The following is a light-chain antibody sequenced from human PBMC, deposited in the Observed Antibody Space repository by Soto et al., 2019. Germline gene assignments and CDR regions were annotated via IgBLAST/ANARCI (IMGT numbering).Light chain of an antibody. J-gene: IGLJ1*01. CDR2: RNN. Sequence: QSVLTQPPSAAGTPGQRVTISCSGSSSNIGSNYVYWYQQLPETAPKLLIYRNNQRPSGVPDRFSGSKSGTSASLAISGLRSEDEADYYCASWDDSLNGYVFGTGTKVPVL. CDR1: SSNIGSNY. V-gene: IGLV1-47*01. CDR3: ASWDDSLNGYV.